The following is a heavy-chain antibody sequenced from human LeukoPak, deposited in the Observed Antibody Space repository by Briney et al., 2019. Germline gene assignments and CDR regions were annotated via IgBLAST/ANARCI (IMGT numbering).Heavy chain of an antibody. V-gene: IGHV4-61*02. Sequence: KASETLSLTCTVSGDSISSGDYYWSWIRQPAGKGLEWIGRISSSGSTNYNPSLKSRVTISVDTSKNQFSLKLSSVTAADTAVYYCARAPYYDFWSGYSTFYYYYMDVWGKETTVTVSS. J-gene: IGHJ6*03. CDR1: GDSISSGDYY. CDR2: ISSSGST. D-gene: IGHD3-3*01. CDR3: ARAPYYDFWSGYSTFYYYYMDV.